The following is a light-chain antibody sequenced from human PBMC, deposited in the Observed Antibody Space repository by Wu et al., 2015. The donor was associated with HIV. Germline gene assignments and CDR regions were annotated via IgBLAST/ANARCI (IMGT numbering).Light chain of an antibody. CDR3: QQFKDYPRT. Sequence: AIQLTQSPSSLSASVGDRVTITCRASQGIRNALAWYQQKPGKAPELLIFDASTLQHGVPSRFSGSGSGQISLSPSAACSLKILLTYYCQQFKDYPRTFGPRTKVEIK. CDR2: DAS. V-gene: IGKV1D-13*01. J-gene: IGKJ4*01. CDR1: QGIRNA.